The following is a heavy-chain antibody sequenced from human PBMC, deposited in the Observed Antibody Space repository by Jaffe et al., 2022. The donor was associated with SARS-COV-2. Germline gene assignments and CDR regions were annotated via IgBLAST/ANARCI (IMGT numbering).Heavy chain of an antibody. V-gene: IGHV3-53*01. D-gene: IGHD6-13*01. CDR3: TRNPCSWPERCDFDI. J-gene: IGHJ3*02. CDR2: IYSRGST. CDR1: GFTVSSNY. Sequence: EVQLVESGGGLIQPGGSLRLSCAASGFTVSSNYMSWVRQAPGKGLEWVSVIYSRGSTYYADSVKGRFTISRDNSKNTLYLQMNSLGAEDTAVYYCTRNPCSWPERCDFDIWGQGTMVTVSS.